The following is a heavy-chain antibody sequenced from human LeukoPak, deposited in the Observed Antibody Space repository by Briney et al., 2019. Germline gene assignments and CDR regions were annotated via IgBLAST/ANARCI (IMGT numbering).Heavy chain of an antibody. CDR1: GFTFSSYA. CDR3: AKAPTRTMIVVVGVG. V-gene: IGHV3-23*01. D-gene: IGHD3-22*01. J-gene: IGHJ4*02. Sequence: GGSLRLSCAASGFTFSSYAMSWVRQAPGKGLEWVSAISGSGGSTYCADSVKGRFTISRDNSKNTLYLQMNSLRAEDTAVYYCAKAPTRTMIVVVGVGWGQGTLVTVSS. CDR2: ISGSGGST.